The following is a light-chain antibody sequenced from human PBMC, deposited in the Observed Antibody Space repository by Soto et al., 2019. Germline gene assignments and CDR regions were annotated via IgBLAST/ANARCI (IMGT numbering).Light chain of an antibody. Sequence: EIVLTQSPGTLSLSPGERATLSCRASQSVSSSFLAWYQQKPGQAPRLLIYGASNRATGIPDRFNGSGSGTDFTLTISRLEPEDFAVYYCQQYGSSPLFPFGPGTTVDIK. CDR2: GAS. CDR3: QQYGSSPLFP. J-gene: IGKJ3*01. V-gene: IGKV3-20*01. CDR1: QSVSSSF.